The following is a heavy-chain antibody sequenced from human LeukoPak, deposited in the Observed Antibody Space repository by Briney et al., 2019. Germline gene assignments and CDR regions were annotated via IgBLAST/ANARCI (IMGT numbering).Heavy chain of an antibody. J-gene: IGHJ5*02. CDR1: GGSISSGTYY. V-gene: IGHV4-61*02. CDR2: IYTSGST. D-gene: IGHD3-10*01. CDR3: ARGYGSGSPNWFDP. Sequence: SETLSLTCTVSGGSISSGTYYWSWIRQPAGKGLEWIGRIYTSGSTNYNPSLKSRVTISVDTSKNQFSLKLSSVTAADTAVYYCARGYGSGSPNWFDPWGQGTLVTVSS.